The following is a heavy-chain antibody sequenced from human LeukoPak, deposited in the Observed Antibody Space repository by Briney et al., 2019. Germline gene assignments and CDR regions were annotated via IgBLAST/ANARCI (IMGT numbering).Heavy chain of an antibody. D-gene: IGHD3-3*01. V-gene: IGHV4-4*09. CDR2: IYTSGST. J-gene: IGHJ4*02. Sequence: KASETLSLTCTVSGGSISSYYWSWIRQPPGKGLEWIGYIYTSGSTNYNPSLKSRVTISVDTSKKQFSLKLSSVTAADTAEYYRARHRDYDFWSGYYKSSYFDYWGQGTLVTVSS. CDR1: GGSISSYY. CDR3: ARHRDYDFWSGYYKSSYFDY.